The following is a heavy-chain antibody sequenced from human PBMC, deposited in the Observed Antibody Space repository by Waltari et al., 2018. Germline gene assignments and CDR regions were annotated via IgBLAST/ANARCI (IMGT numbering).Heavy chain of an antibody. CDR1: GYTLTIFA. Sequence: QVQLVQSGGEVKKTGASVKVSCETSGYTLTIFAISWARQAPGQGLEWMGWINTKSGDTNYAQRFQGRVTMTTDTSTSTAYMELKSLTSDDTAVYYCARDLYSGYDFLLPFDYWGQGSLVTVSS. V-gene: IGHV1-18*01. D-gene: IGHD5-12*01. J-gene: IGHJ4*02. CDR2: INTKSGDT. CDR3: ARDLYSGYDFLLPFDY.